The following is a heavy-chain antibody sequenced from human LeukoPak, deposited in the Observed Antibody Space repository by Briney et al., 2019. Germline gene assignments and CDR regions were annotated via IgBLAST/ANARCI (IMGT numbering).Heavy chain of an antibody. CDR3: ARDAVDTANAV. CDR2: INSDGSIT. D-gene: IGHD5-18*01. V-gene: IGHV3-74*01. Sequence: QPGGSLRLSCAASGFTFTTYWMHWVRQAPGKGLVWVSHINSDGSITSYADSVKGRFTISRDNAKNTLYLQMNGLRAEDTAVYYCARDAVDTANAVWGQGTTVTVSS. J-gene: IGHJ6*02. CDR1: GFTFTTYW.